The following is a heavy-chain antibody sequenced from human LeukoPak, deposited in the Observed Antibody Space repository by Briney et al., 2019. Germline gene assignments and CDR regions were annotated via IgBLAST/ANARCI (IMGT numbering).Heavy chain of an antibody. CDR3: ATVGIVGAPDAFDI. CDR1: GYTLTELS. V-gene: IGHV1-24*01. D-gene: IGHD1-26*01. CDR2: FDPEDGET. Sequence: ASVKVSCKVSGYTLTELSMHWVRQAPGKGLEWMGGFDPEDGETIYAQKFQGRVTMTEDTSTDTAYMELSSLRSEDTAVYYCATVGIVGAPDAFDIWGQGTMVTASS. J-gene: IGHJ3*02.